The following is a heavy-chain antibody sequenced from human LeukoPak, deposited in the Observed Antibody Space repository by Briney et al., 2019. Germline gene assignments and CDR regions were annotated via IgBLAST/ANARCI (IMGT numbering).Heavy chain of an antibody. D-gene: IGHD1-26*01. V-gene: IGHV4-38-2*02. CDR2: IYHSGST. J-gene: IGHJ4*02. CDR3: ARDRYSGTYWGYFDY. Sequence: SETLSLTCTVSGYSISSSYYWGWIRQPPGKGLEWIGSIYHSGSTNYNPSLKSRVTISVDTSKKNQFSLKLSSVTAADTAVYYCARDRYSGTYWGYFDYWGQGTLVTVSS. CDR1: GYSISSSYY.